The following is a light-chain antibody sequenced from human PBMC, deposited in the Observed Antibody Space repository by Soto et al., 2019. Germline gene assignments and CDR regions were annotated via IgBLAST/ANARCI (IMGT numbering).Light chain of an antibody. CDR1: QSVTSNY. CDR3: QQYGSSPLT. Sequence: EIVLTQYPGTLSLSPGERATLSCRARQSVTSNYLAWYQQKPGQAPRLLIYDVSSRATGIPDRFSGSGSGTDFTLTISRLEPEDFAMYYCQQYGSSPLTFGGGTKV. CDR2: DVS. J-gene: IGKJ4*02. V-gene: IGKV3-20*01.